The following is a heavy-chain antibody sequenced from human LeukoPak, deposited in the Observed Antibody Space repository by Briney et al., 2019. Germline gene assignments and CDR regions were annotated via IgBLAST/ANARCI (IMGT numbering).Heavy chain of an antibody. Sequence: GGSLRLSCAASGFTFSSYAMHWVRQAPGKGLEWVAVISYDGSNKYYADSVKGRFTISRDNSKNTLYLQMNSLRAEDTAVYCCARGVGGYYYYYMDVWGKGTTVTVSS. D-gene: IGHD3-10*01. CDR1: GFTFSSYA. J-gene: IGHJ6*03. CDR3: ARGVGGYYYYYMDV. CDR2: ISYDGSNK. V-gene: IGHV3-30*01.